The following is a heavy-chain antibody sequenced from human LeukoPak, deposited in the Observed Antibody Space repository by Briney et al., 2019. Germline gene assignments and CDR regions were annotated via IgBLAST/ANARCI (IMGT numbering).Heavy chain of an antibody. J-gene: IGHJ4*02. CDR1: GYTFTSYD. CDR2: MNPNSGNT. Sequence: GASVKVSCKASGYTFTSYDINWVRQATGQGLEWMGWMNPNSGNTGYAQKFQGRVTITRNTSISTAYTELSSLRSEDTAVYYCARVGYDFWSGAPFSFDYWGQGTLVTVSS. D-gene: IGHD3-3*01. CDR3: ARVGYDFWSGAPFSFDY. V-gene: IGHV1-8*03.